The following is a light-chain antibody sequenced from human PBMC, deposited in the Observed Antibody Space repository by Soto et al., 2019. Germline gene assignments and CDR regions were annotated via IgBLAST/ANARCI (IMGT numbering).Light chain of an antibody. V-gene: IGKV3-20*01. CDR2: GAC. CDR3: QQYGSSPLT. Sequence: IVLTQSPGTLSLSPGERATLSCRSSQSVYSDFLAWYQQKPGQAPRLLIYGACSRATGIPDRFSGSGSGTDFTLSIRRLEPEDFAGYYCQQYGSSPLTFGGGSKVEIK. CDR1: QSVYSDF. J-gene: IGKJ4*01.